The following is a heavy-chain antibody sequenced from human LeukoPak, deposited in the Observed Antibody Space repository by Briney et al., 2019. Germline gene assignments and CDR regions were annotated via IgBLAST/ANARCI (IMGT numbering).Heavy chain of an antibody. CDR1: GFTFSSYA. CDR3: ARKLSSGWYY. Sequence: GGSLRLSCAASGFTFSSYAMSWVRQAPGKGLEWVSSISSSSSYIYYADSVKGRFTISRDNAKNSLYLQMNSLRAEDTAVYYCARKLSSGWYYWGQGTLVTVSS. CDR2: ISSSSSYI. J-gene: IGHJ4*02. D-gene: IGHD6-19*01. V-gene: IGHV3-21*01.